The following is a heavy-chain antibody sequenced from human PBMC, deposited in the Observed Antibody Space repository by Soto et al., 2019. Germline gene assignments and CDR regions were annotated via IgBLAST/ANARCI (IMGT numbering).Heavy chain of an antibody. D-gene: IGHD3-10*01. CDR1: GFTFSSYG. J-gene: IGHJ6*02. Sequence: QVQLVESGGGVVQPGRSLRLSCAASGFTFSSYGMHWVRQAPGKGLEWVAVISYDGSNKYYADSVKGRFTISRDNSKNTLYLQMNSLRAEDTAVYYCARDGAAGSKFYYYYYGMDVWGQGTTVTVSS. CDR3: ARDGAAGSKFYYYYYGMDV. V-gene: IGHV3-30*03. CDR2: ISYDGSNK.